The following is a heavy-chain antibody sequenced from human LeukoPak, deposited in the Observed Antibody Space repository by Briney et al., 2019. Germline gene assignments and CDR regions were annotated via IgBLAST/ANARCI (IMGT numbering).Heavy chain of an antibody. CDR1: GGSISSGGYY. V-gene: IGHV4-31*03. CDR2: IYYSGST. CDR3: ARGIVVVIGYFDY. Sequence: SQTLPLTCTVSGGSISSGGYYWSWIRQHPGKGLEWIGYIYYSGSTYYNPSLKSRVTISVDTSKNQFSLKLSSVTAADTAVYYCARGIVVVIGYFDYWGQGTLVTVSS. D-gene: IGHD3-22*01. J-gene: IGHJ4*02.